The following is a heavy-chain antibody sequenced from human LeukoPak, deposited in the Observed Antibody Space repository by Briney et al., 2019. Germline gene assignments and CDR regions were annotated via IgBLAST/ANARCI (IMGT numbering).Heavy chain of an antibody. D-gene: IGHD3-22*01. V-gene: IGHV3-7*05. CDR2: IKQDGSEK. CDR3: ARGDMIDGD. CDR1: GFTFSKYW. J-gene: IGHJ4*02. Sequence: GGSLRLSCTASGFTFSKYWMSWVRQAPGKGLEWVANIKQDGSEKYYVDSVKGRFTISRDNAKNSLYLQMNSLRADDTAVYYCARGDMIDGDWGQGTLVTVSS.